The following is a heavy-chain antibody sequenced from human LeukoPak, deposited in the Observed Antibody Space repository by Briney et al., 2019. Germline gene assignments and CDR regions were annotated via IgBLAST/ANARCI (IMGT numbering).Heavy chain of an antibody. D-gene: IGHD5-12*01. V-gene: IGHV1-69*05. J-gene: IGHJ4*02. CDR1: GGTFSSYA. CDR3: ARARGGEATAFDY. Sequence: SVKVSCKASGGTFSSYAISWVPQAPGQGLEWMGGIIPIFGTANYAQKFQGRVTITTDESTSTAYMELSSLRSEDTAVYYCARARGGEATAFDYWGQGTLVTVSS. CDR2: IIPIFGTA.